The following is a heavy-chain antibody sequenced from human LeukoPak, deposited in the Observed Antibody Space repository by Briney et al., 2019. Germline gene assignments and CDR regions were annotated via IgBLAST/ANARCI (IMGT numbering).Heavy chain of an antibody. J-gene: IGHJ6*03. V-gene: IGHV3-23*01. D-gene: IGHD1-26*01. Sequence: GGSLRLSCATSGFTFSSYAMSWVRLAPGKGLEWDSAISGSGASTYYADSVKGRFTISRDNSNNTLYLQMNSLRVEDTAVYYCAKAGGATYYYYYHMDVWGKGTTVTVSS. CDR2: ISGSGAST. CDR1: GFTFSSYA. CDR3: AKAGGATYYYYYHMDV.